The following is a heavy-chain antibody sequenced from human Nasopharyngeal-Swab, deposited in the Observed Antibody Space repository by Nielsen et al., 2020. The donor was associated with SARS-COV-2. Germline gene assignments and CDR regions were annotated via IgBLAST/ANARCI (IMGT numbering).Heavy chain of an antibody. CDR3: ARDRRDYDIYYGMDI. CDR1: GYTFTTYA. J-gene: IGHJ6*02. Sequence: ASVKVSRKASGYTFTTYAIHWVRQAPGQRLEWMGWINAGNGNTKYSQKFQGRVTIARDTLASTAYMELSSLRSEDTAVYYCARDRRDYDIYYGMDIWGQGTTVTVSS. CDR2: INAGNGNT. V-gene: IGHV1-3*01. D-gene: IGHD3-9*01.